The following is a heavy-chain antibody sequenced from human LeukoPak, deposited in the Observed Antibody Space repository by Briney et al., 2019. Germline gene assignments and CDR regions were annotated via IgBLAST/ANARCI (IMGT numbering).Heavy chain of an antibody. D-gene: IGHD3-9*01. CDR3: ARALTGSRGDYFDH. Sequence: GASVKVFCKASGYTLTSYYMHWVRQPPGQGLEWMGIIKPRGGGTSYTQKFQGRVTMTRDTSTSTVYMELSSLRSEDTAVYYCARALTGSRGDYFDHWGQGTLVTASS. V-gene: IGHV1-46*01. CDR1: GYTLTSYY. J-gene: IGHJ4*02. CDR2: IKPRGGGT.